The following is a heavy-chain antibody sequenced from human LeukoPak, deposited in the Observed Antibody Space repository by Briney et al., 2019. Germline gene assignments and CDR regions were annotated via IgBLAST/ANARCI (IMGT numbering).Heavy chain of an antibody. Sequence: ASVKVSCRASGYTFTSYYMHWVRQAPGQGLEWMGIINPSGGSTSYAQKLQGRVTMTTDTSTSTAYMELRSLRSDDTAVYYCAGDLRIKSGEPRAFDIWGQGTMVTVSS. CDR3: AGDLRIKSGEPRAFDI. J-gene: IGHJ3*02. D-gene: IGHD3-16*01. CDR1: GYTFTSYY. V-gene: IGHV1-46*01. CDR2: INPSGGST.